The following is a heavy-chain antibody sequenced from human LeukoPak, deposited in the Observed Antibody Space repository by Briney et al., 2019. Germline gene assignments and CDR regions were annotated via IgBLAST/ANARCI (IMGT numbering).Heavy chain of an antibody. CDR1: GVSISSGGYS. Sequence: SETLSLTCAVSGVSISSGGYSWSWIRQPPGKGLEWIGYIYHSGGTYYNPSLKSRVTISVDRSKNQFSLKLSSVTAADTAVYYCARVGVRGTYYFDYWGQGTLVTVSS. CDR3: ARVGVRGTYYFDY. J-gene: IGHJ4*02. CDR2: IYHSGGT. D-gene: IGHD3-10*01. V-gene: IGHV4-30-2*01.